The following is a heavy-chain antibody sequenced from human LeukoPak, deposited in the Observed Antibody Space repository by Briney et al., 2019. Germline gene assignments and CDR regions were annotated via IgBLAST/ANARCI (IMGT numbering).Heavy chain of an antibody. CDR3: ARDGAFTVIGFDY. Sequence: SETLSLTXTVSGGSISSYYWSWIRQSAGKGLEWIGRIYTSGSTNYNPSLKSRVTMSVDTSKNQFSLKLSSVTAADTAVYYCARDGAFTVIGFDYWGQGTLVTVSS. CDR2: IYTSGST. V-gene: IGHV4-4*07. D-gene: IGHD4-11*01. CDR1: GGSISSYY. J-gene: IGHJ4*02.